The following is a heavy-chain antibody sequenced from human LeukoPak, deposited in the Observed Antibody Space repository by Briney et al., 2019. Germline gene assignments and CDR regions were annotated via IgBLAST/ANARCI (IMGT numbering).Heavy chain of an antibody. Sequence: SETLSLTCTVSGVSISSGGYYWSWIRQHPGQGLEWIGSIYYSGSTYYNPSLKSRVTISVDTSKNQFSLKLSSVTAADTAVYYCARRVGDSSGYYYFDYWGQGTLVTVSS. CDR1: GVSISSGGYY. D-gene: IGHD3-22*01. CDR3: ARRVGDSSGYYYFDY. J-gene: IGHJ4*02. V-gene: IGHV4-39*01. CDR2: IYYSGST.